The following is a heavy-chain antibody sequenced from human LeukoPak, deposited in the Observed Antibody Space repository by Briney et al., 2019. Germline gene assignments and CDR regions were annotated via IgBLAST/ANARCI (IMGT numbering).Heavy chain of an antibody. V-gene: IGHV4-39*01. J-gene: IGHJ4*02. CDR2: IYYSGST. Sequence: SETLSLTCTVSGGSISSSSYYWGWIRQPPGKGLEWIGSIYYSGSTYYNPSLKSRVTISVDTSKNQFSLKLSSVTAADTAVYYCARQYYMGASDYWGQGTLVTVSS. D-gene: IGHD1-26*01. CDR1: GGSISSSSYY. CDR3: ARQYYMGASDY.